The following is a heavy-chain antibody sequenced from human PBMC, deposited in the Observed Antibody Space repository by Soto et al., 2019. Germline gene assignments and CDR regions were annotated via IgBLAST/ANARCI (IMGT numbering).Heavy chain of an antibody. CDR2: IYYSGST. CDR1: GGSISSGGYY. Sequence: QVQLQESGPGLVKPSQTLSLTCTVSGGSISSGGYYWSWIRQYPGKGLEWIGYIYYSGSTYYNPSLPSRVTISVDTSKNQFSLRLSSGTAADTAVYYCARDGRWLQNYYYGMDVWGQGTTVTVSS. J-gene: IGHJ6*02. CDR3: ARDGRWLQNYYYGMDV. D-gene: IGHD5-12*01. V-gene: IGHV4-31*03.